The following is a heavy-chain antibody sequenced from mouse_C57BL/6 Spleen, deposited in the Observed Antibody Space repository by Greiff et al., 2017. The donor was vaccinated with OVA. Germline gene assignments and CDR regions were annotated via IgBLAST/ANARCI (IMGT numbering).Heavy chain of an antibody. D-gene: IGHD2-1*01. J-gene: IGHJ2*01. CDR2: ISSGRSTI. CDR1: GFTFSDYG. CDR3: ASEAIYSKDFDY. V-gene: IGHV5-17*01. Sequence: EVKLMESGGGLVKPGGSLKLSCAASGFTFSDYGMHWVRQAPAKGLEWVAYISSGRSTIYYADTVKGRFTISRDNAKNTLFLQMTSLRSEDTAMYYCASEAIYSKDFDYWGQGTTLTVAS.